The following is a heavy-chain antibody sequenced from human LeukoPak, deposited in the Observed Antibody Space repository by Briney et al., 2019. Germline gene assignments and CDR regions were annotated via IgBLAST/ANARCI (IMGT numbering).Heavy chain of an antibody. Sequence: ASVKVSCKASGYTFVDYGIGWVRQAPGQGLEWMGWISGHNDDTEYAQKFQDRVTLSTDTSTTTAYMELRSLRSDDTAVYYCAKDGGPAMVTNWNYYGMDVWGKGTTVIVSS. J-gene: IGHJ6*04. D-gene: IGHD5-18*01. CDR1: GYTFVDYG. V-gene: IGHV1-18*01. CDR2: ISGHNDDT. CDR3: AKDGGPAMVTNWNYYGMDV.